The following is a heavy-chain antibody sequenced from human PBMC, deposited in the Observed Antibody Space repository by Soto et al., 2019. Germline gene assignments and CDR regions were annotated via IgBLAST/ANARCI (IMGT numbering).Heavy chain of an antibody. CDR1: GGSISSGGYS. V-gene: IGHV4-30-2*01. Sequence: SETLSLTCAVSGGSISSGGYSWSWIRQPPGKGLEWIGYIYHSGSTYYNPSLKSRVTISVDRSKNQFSLKLSSVTAADTAVYYCARGYGRNFEYWGQGTLVTVSS. J-gene: IGHJ4*02. D-gene: IGHD5-18*01. CDR2: IYHSGST. CDR3: ARGYGRNFEY.